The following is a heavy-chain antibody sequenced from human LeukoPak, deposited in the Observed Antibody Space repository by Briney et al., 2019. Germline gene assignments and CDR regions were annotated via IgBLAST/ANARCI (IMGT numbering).Heavy chain of an antibody. J-gene: IGHJ4*02. CDR3: AREHWDFDY. D-gene: IGHD7-27*01. V-gene: IGHV3-23*01. Sequence: GGSLRLSCAASGFTFSNAWMSWVRQAPGKGLEWVSEISGSGESTYYGDSVKGRFTISRDNSKNTLYLQMNSLRAGDTAIYYCAREHWDFDYWGQGTLVAVSS. CDR2: ISGSGEST. CDR1: GFTFSNAW.